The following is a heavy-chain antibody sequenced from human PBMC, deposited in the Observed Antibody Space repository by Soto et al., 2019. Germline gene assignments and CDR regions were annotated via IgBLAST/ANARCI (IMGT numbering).Heavy chain of an antibody. Sequence: LSLTCTVSGGSISSYYWSWIRQPPGKGLEWIGYIYYSGSTNYNPSLKSRVTISVDTSKNQFSLKLSSVTAADTAVYYCARGVYSGYDTRWFDPWGQGTLVTVSS. D-gene: IGHD5-12*01. V-gene: IGHV4-59*01. CDR3: ARGVYSGYDTRWFDP. CDR1: GGSISSYY. J-gene: IGHJ5*02. CDR2: IYYSGST.